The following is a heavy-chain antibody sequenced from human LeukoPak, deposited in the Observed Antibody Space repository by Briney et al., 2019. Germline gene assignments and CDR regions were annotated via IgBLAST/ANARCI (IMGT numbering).Heavy chain of an antibody. V-gene: IGHV3-21*01. J-gene: IGHJ4*02. CDR1: GFPFSSYT. D-gene: IGHD3-10*01. CDR2: IGSSGTYI. CDR3: ARAEGSGSSFDY. Sequence: GGSLRLSCAASGFPFSSYTMNWVRQAPAKGLEWVSSIGSSGTYIYYADSVKGRFTISRDNARNSLYLQMNSLRVEDTAVYYCARAEGSGSSFDYWGQGTLVTVSS.